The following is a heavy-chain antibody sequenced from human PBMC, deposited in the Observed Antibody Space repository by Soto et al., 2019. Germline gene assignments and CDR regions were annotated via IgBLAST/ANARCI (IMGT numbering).Heavy chain of an antibody. CDR1: GYTFTSYG. J-gene: IGHJ4*02. CDR3: ARVAPYYDYVWGSYRTKGPFDY. V-gene: IGHV1-18*01. D-gene: IGHD3-16*01. Sequence: QVQLVQSGAEVKKPGASVKVSCKASGYTFTSYGISWVRQAPGQGLEWMGWISAYNGNTNYEQKLQGRVTMTTDTSTSTAYMELRSLRSDDTAVYYWARVAPYYDYVWGSYRTKGPFDYWAREPWSPSPQ. CDR2: ISAYNGNT.